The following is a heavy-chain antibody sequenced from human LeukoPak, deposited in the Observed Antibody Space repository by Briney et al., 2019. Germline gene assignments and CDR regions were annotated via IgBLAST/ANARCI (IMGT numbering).Heavy chain of an antibody. V-gene: IGHV1-69*04. CDR3: ARDRYYGSGVYYGMDV. Sequence: SVKVSCKASGGTFSSYAISWVRQAPGQGLEWMGRIIPILGIANYAQKFQGRVTITADKSTSTAYMELSSLRSEDTAVYYCARDRYYGSGVYYGMDVWGQGTTVTVSS. CDR2: IIPILGIA. CDR1: GGTFSSYA. D-gene: IGHD3-10*01. J-gene: IGHJ6*02.